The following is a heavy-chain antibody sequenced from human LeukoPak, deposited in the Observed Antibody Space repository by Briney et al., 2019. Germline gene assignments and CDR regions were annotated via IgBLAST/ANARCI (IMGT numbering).Heavy chain of an antibody. Sequence: SVKVSCKASGGTFSSYAISWVRQAPGQGLERMGGIIPIFGTANYAQKFQGRVTITTDESTSTAYMELSSLRSEDTAVYYCASVYGSGSYYTRYYSDYWGQGTLVTVSS. J-gene: IGHJ4*02. D-gene: IGHD3-10*01. CDR1: GGTFSSYA. V-gene: IGHV1-69*05. CDR3: ASVYGSGSYYTRYYSDY. CDR2: IIPIFGTA.